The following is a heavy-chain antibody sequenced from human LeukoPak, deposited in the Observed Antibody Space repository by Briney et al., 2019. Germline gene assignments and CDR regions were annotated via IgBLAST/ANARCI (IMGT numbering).Heavy chain of an antibody. D-gene: IGHD1-26*01. CDR3: ARQVAIVEPTDPNWFDS. J-gene: IGHJ5*01. V-gene: IGHV4-39*07. CDR2: IFYSGST. CDR1: GDSISSSNYY. Sequence: SETLSLTCNVSGDSISSSNYYWGWIRQTPGKGLEWIGSIFYSGSTYYTPSLKGRVTMALDMSKNHFSLRLTSVTAADTAVYYCARQVAIVEPTDPNWFDSWGQGTLVTVSS.